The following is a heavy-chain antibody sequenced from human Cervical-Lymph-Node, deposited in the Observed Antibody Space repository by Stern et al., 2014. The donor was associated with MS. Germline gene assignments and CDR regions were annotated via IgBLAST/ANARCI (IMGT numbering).Heavy chain of an antibody. J-gene: IGHJ6*02. Sequence: QVTLRESGPTLVKPTQTLTLTCTFSGFSLSTSGVGVGWIRQPPGKALEWLALIYWDDDKRYSPSLKSRLTITKETSKNQVVLTMTNMDPVDTATYYCAHSGYDFWSGYKNHYYYGMDVWGQGTTVTVSS. D-gene: IGHD3-3*01. CDR2: IYWDDDK. V-gene: IGHV2-5*02. CDR1: GFSLSTSGVG. CDR3: AHSGYDFWSGYKNHYYYGMDV.